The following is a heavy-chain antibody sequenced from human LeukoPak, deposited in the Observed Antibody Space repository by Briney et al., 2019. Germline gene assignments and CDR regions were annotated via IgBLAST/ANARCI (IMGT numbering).Heavy chain of an antibody. D-gene: IGHD5-24*01. J-gene: IGHJ6*03. V-gene: IGHV3-30*04. Sequence: GGSLRLSCEASGFRLIKYAMHWVRQAPGRGLEWVAVISFDGRKEFYADSVKGRFTISRDNSKNALFLQMNSLQTDDTAIYYCARASMATINYYYFYMDAWGKGTTVTVSS. CDR3: ARASMATINYYYFYMDA. CDR1: GFRLIKYA. CDR2: ISFDGRKE.